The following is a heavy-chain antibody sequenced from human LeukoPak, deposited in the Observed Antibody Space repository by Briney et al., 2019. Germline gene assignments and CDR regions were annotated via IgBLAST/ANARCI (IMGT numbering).Heavy chain of an antibody. V-gene: IGHV3-21*01. Sequence: GGSLRLSCAASGFTFSSYGMHWVRQAPGKGLEWVSSISSSSSYIYYADSVKGRFTISRDNAKNSLYLQMNSLRAEDTAVYYCARDYTVAGTFDYWGQGTLVTVSS. D-gene: IGHD6-13*01. J-gene: IGHJ4*02. CDR3: ARDYTVAGTFDY. CDR1: GFTFSSYG. CDR2: ISSSSSYI.